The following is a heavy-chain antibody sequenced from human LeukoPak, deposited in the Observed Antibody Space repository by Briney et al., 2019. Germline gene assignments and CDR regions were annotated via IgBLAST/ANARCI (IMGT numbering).Heavy chain of an antibody. D-gene: IGHD3-3*01. J-gene: IGHJ4*02. CDR1: GGSISSYY. Sequence: PSETLSLTCTVSGGSISSYYWSWIRQPPGKGLEWIGYIYYSGSTNYNPSLKSRVTISVDTSKNQFSLKLSSVTAADTAVYYCARNDFWSGSVDYWGQGTLVTVSS. V-gene: IGHV4-59*08. CDR3: ARNDFWSGSVDY. CDR2: IYYSGST.